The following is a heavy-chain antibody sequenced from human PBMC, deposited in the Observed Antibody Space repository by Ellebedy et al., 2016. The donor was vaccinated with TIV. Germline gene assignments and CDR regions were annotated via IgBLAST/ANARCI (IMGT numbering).Heavy chain of an antibody. J-gene: IGHJ6*02. CDR3: ARRKLSLDSGMDV. CDR1: GYSFTNYD. CDR2: MNPNSAKT. Sequence: AASVKVSCKASGYSFTNYDIYWLRQATGQGLEWVGWMNPNSAKTGYAQKFQGRVTITTNTSITTAYMELSSLRSEDTAVYYCARRKLSLDSGMDVWGQGTTLTVS. D-gene: IGHD3-16*02. V-gene: IGHV1-8*03.